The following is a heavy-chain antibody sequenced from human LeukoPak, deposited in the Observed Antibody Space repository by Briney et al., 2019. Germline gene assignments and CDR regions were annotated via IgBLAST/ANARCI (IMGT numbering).Heavy chain of an antibody. D-gene: IGHD2-15*01. Sequence: QVQLVESGGGVVQPGRSLRLSCAASGFTFSYYGLHWVRQAPGKGLEWVSLIYHDGSNKYYADSVRGRFTISRDNSRNTLYLQMNSLRVEDTAVYYCARDRATRYFDYRGQGTLVTVSS. J-gene: IGHJ4*02. CDR2: IYHDGSNK. CDR1: GFTFSYYG. CDR3: ARDRATRYFDY. V-gene: IGHV3-33*01.